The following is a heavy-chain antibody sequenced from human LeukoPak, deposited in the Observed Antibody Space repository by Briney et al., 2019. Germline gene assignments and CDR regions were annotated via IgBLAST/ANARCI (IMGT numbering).Heavy chain of an antibody. J-gene: IGHJ4*02. D-gene: IGHD1-1*01. CDR1: GGSISSIGYY. CDR3: GRYKGYNYGHVDY. Sequence: SETLSLTCTVSGGSISSIGYYWGWIRQPPGKGLEWIGSMYYSGSTYYSPSLKSRVTISVDTSKNQLSLKLNSVTAADTAVYYCGRYKGYNYGHVDYWGQGTLVSVSS. CDR2: MYYSGST. V-gene: IGHV4-39*01.